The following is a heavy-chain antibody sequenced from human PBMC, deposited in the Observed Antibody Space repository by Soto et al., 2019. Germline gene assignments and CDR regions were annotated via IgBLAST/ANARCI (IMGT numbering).Heavy chain of an antibody. CDR1: GFTLSDYY. Sequence: GGSLRLSCAASGFTLSDYYMTWIRQAPGKGLEWISYISTNSRYTKYADYVKGRFTISRDDAKNSLYLKMNSLRVEDTAVYYCARVYDILTSAWLDPWGQGTLVTVSS. CDR3: ARVYDILTSAWLDP. J-gene: IGHJ5*02. V-gene: IGHV3-11*03. D-gene: IGHD3-9*01. CDR2: ISTNSRYT.